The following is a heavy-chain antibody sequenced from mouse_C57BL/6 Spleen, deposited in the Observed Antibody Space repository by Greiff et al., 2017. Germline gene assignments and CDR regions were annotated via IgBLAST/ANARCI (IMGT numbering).Heavy chain of an antibody. CDR3: ARNYVTSSYAMDY. Sequence: VMLVESGPGLVQPSQRLSITCTVSGFSFTSYGVHWVRQSPGKGLEWLGVIWSGGSTDYNAAFISRLSISKDNSKSQVVFKMNSLQADDTAIYYCARNYVTSSYAMDYWGQGTSVTVSS. J-gene: IGHJ4*01. CDR1: GFSFTSYG. CDR2: IWSGGST. D-gene: IGHD1-1*01. V-gene: IGHV2-2*01.